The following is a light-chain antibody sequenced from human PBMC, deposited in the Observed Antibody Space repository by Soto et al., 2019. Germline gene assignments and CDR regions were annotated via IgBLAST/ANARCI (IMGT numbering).Light chain of an antibody. V-gene: IGKV3D-15*01. Sequence: EIVMTQSPATLSVSPGERATLSCRASRSVSSKLAWYQQKPGRAPRLLIYGAATRATGIPARFSGSGSGTEFTLTITILQSEDFAVYYCQHYNNWPPVTFGQGTKVEIK. J-gene: IGKJ1*01. CDR3: QHYNNWPPVT. CDR2: GAA. CDR1: RSVSSK.